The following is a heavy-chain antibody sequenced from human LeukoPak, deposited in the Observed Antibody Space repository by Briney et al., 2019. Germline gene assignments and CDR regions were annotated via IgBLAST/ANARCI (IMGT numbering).Heavy chain of an antibody. CDR1: GYTFTSYG. J-gene: IGHJ4*02. CDR3: ARDLETYYYGSGSYTPQIY. V-gene: IGHV1-18*01. D-gene: IGHD3-10*01. Sequence: ASVKVSCKASGYTFTSYGITWVRQAPGQGLEWMGWISTYNGNTNYAQKLQGRVTMTTDTSTSTAYMELRSLRSDDTAVYYCARDLETYYYGSGSYTPQIYWGQGTLVTVSS. CDR2: ISTYNGNT.